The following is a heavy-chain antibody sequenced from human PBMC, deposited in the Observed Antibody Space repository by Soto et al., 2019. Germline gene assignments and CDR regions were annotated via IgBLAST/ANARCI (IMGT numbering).Heavy chain of an antibody. Sequence: QVQVEESGGGVVQPGRSLRLSCAASGFTFSSHAMHWVRQAPGKGLEWVAMISYDGTYENYVDSVKGRFTISRDNSKSTLSLQMNSLRPEDTAFYYCVAEVGPRSFAHWGQGTLVTVSS. CDR1: GFTFSSHA. CDR3: VAEVGPRSFAH. D-gene: IGHD1-26*01. J-gene: IGHJ4*02. CDR2: ISYDGTYE. V-gene: IGHV3-30*03.